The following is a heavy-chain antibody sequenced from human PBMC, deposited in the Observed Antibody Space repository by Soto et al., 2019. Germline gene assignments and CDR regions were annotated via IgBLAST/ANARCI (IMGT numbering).Heavy chain of an antibody. J-gene: IGHJ2*01. Sequence: PGVSLRLSCAASGFTFSSYWMSWVRQAPGKGLEWVANIKQDGSEKYYVDSVKGRFTISRDNAKNSLYLQMNSLRAEDTAVYYCAXVGCSSTSCYLYWYFDLWGRGTLVTVSS. CDR1: GFTFSSYW. V-gene: IGHV3-7*01. D-gene: IGHD2-2*01. CDR2: IKQDGSEK. CDR3: AXVGCSSTSCYLYWYFDL.